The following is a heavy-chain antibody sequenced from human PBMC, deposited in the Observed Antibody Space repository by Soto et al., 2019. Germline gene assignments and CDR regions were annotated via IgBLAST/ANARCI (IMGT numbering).Heavy chain of an antibody. Sequence: GGSLRLSCAASGFTFDDYGMSWVRQAPGKGLEWVSVINWNGGNTGYADSVKGRFTISRDNSKNTLYLQMNSLRAEDTAVYNWAKDSYQLFFDRSHFDYGAQGTLVTVSS. V-gene: IGHV3-20*01. CDR3: AKDSYQLFFDRSHFDY. D-gene: IGHD2-2*01. J-gene: IGHJ4*02. CDR2: INWNGGNT. CDR1: GFTFDDYG.